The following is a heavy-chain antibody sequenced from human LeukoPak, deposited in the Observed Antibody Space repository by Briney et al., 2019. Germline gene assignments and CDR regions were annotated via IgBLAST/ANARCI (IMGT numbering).Heavy chain of an antibody. CDR1: GFTFSSYG. V-gene: IGHV3-30*18. J-gene: IGHJ4*02. CDR3: AKDPSSSWYSGFDY. Sequence: GSLRLSCAASGFTFSSYGMHWVRQAPGKGLEWVAVISYDGSNKYYADSVKGRSTISRDNSKNTLYLQMNSLRAEDTAVYYCAKDPSSSWYSGFDYWGQGTLVTVSS. D-gene: IGHD6-13*01. CDR2: ISYDGSNK.